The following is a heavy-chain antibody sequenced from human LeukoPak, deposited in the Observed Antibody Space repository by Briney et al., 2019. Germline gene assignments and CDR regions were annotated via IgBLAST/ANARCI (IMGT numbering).Heavy chain of an antibody. CDR1: GRSFSGYY. CDR3: ARDLRQQLVRRAFDI. D-gene: IGHD6-13*01. CDR2: INHSGST. J-gene: IGHJ3*02. Sequence: ASETLSLTCAVYGRSFSGYYWSWIRQPPGKGLEWIGEINHSGSTNYNPSLKSRVTISVDTSKNQFSLKLSSVTAADTAVYYCARDLRQQLVRRAFDIWGQGTMVTVSS. V-gene: IGHV4-34*01.